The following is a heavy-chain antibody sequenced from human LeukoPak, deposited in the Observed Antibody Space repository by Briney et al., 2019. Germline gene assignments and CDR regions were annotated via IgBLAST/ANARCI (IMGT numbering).Heavy chain of an antibody. CDR2: IIPIFGTA. CDR3: ARSMVRGADGFDY. V-gene: IGHV1-69*13. J-gene: IGHJ4*02. Sequence: SVKVSCKASGGTFSSYAISWVRQAPGQGLEWMGGIIPIFGTANYAQKFQGRVTITADESTSTAYMELSSLRSEDTAVYYCARSMVRGADGFDYWGQGTLVTVSS. D-gene: IGHD3-10*01. CDR1: GGTFSSYA.